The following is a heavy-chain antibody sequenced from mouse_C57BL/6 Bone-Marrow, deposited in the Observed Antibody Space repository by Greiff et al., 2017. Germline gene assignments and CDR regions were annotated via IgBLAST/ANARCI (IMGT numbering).Heavy chain of an antibody. V-gene: IGHV1-82*01. Sequence: LQESGPELVKPGASVKISCKASGYAFSSSWMNWVKQRPGKGLEWIGRIYPGDGDTNYNGKFKGKATLTADKSSSTAYMQLSSLTSEDSAVXFCARNGYFLFDYWGQGTTLTVSS. CDR1: GYAFSSSW. J-gene: IGHJ2*01. CDR2: IYPGDGDT. D-gene: IGHD2-3*01. CDR3: ARNGYFLFDY.